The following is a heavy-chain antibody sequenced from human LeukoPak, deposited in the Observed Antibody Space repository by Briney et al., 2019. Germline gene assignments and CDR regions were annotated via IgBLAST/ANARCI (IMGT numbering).Heavy chain of an antibody. D-gene: IGHD2-2*01. V-gene: IGHV3-30*03. CDR2: ISYDGSNK. J-gene: IGHJ4*02. CDR3: ARDPFYQLPADY. CDR1: GFTFSSYS. Sequence: GGSLRLSCAASGFTFSSYSMNWVRQAPGKGLEWVAVISYDGSNKYYADSVKGRFTISRDNSKNTLYLQMNSLRAEDTAVYYCARDPFYQLPADYWGQGTLVTVSS.